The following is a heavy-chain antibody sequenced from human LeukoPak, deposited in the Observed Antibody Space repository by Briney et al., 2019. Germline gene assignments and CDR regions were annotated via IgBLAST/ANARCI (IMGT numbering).Heavy chain of an antibody. CDR3: ARGRPPQGFYCSSTSCRRVSYFYMDV. CDR2: INHSGST. D-gene: IGHD2-2*01. J-gene: IGHJ6*03. V-gene: IGHV4-34*01. Sequence: SETLSLTCAVYGGSFSGYYWRWIRQPPGKGLEWIGEINHSGSTNYNPSLKSRVTISVDTSKNQFSLKLSSVTAADTAVYYCARGRPPQGFYCSSTSCRRVSYFYMDVWGKGTTVTVSS. CDR1: GGSFSGYY.